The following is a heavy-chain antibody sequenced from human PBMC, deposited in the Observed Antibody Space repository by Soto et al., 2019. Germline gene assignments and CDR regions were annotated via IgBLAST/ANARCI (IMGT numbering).Heavy chain of an antibody. Sequence: PGESLRLSCAASGFTFSSYAMSWVRQAPGKGLEWVSAISGSGGSTYYADSVKGRFTISRDNSKNTLYLQMNSLRAEDTAVYYCAKDSGSSWYFDYWGQGTLVTVSS. D-gene: IGHD6-13*01. CDR3: AKDSGSSWYFDY. CDR2: ISGSGGST. CDR1: GFTFSSYA. V-gene: IGHV3-23*01. J-gene: IGHJ4*02.